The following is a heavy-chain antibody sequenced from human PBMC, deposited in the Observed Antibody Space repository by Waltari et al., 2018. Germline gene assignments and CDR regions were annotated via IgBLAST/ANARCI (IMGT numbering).Heavy chain of an antibody. V-gene: IGHV4-31*03. D-gene: IGHD6-19*01. J-gene: IGHJ3*02. CDR3: ARVYSSGWYSAFDI. Sequence: QVQLQESGPGLVKPSQTLSLTCTVSGGSISSGGYYWSWIRQHPGKGLEWIGYIYYSGSTYYTTSLKSRVTISVATSKNQFSLKLSSVTAADTALYYCARVYSSGWYSAFDIWGQGTMVTVSS. CDR2: IYYSGST. CDR1: GGSISSGGYY.